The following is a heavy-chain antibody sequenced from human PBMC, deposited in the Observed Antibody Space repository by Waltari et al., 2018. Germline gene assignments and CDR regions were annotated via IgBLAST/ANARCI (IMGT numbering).Heavy chain of an antibody. CDR2: ISWNSGWI. CDR1: GFTFDDYA. J-gene: IGHJ4*02. D-gene: IGHD6-13*01. V-gene: IGHV3-9*03. Sequence: EVQVVESGGGLVQPGRSLRASCAASGFTFDDYAMHWVRQGPGKGLEWVAGISWNSGWIGYADSVKGRFTISRDNAKNSLHLQMNSLRAEDMALYYCTKDVTAAGSAQFDYWGQGTLVSVSS. CDR3: TKDVTAAGSAQFDY.